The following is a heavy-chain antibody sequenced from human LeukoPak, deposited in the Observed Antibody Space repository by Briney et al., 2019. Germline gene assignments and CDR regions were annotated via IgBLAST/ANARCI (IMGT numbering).Heavy chain of an antibody. V-gene: IGHV3-53*04. CDR1: GFTVSSNY. CDR3: ATGWFDP. D-gene: IGHD2-8*02. Sequence: GGSLRLSCPASGFTVSSNYMSWVRQAPGKALEWVSLIYSGGSTYYADSVKGRFTISRHNSKNTLYLQMNSLRAEDTAVYYCATGWFDPWGEGTLVTVSS. J-gene: IGHJ5*02. CDR2: IYSGGST.